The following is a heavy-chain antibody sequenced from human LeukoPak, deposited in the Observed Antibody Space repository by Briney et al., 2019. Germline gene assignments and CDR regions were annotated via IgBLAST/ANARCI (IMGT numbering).Heavy chain of an antibody. D-gene: IGHD5-12*01. CDR2: IYHSGST. V-gene: IGHV4-59*12. CDR3: ARRGQYSGYDLDAFDI. Sequence: SETLSLTCSVSGDSMNSYFWNWIRQTPGKGLEWIGYIYHSGSTTYNPSLESRVTISVDTSKNQFSLKLSSVTAADTAVYYCARRGQYSGYDLDAFDIWGQGTMVTVSS. CDR1: GDSMNSYF. J-gene: IGHJ3*02.